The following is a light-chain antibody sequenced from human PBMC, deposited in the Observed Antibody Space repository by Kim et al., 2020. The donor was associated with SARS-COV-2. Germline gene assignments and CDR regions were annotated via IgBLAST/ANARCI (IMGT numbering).Light chain of an antibody. Sequence: APGKTAMITCGGNDIGSKSVHWYQQKRGQAPVLVIYYDSDRPSGIPERFSGSNSGNTATLTISRVEAGDEADYYCQVWDSSSDHAVFGGGTQLTVL. CDR3: QVWDSSSDHAV. J-gene: IGLJ7*01. CDR1: DIGSKS. CDR2: YDS. V-gene: IGLV3-21*04.